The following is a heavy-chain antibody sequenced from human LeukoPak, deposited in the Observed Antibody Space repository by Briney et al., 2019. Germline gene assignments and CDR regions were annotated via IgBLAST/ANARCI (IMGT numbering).Heavy chain of an antibody. V-gene: IGHV3-20*04. J-gene: IGHJ4*02. CDR2: IRGDAGST. CDR3: ARVWAWGSGNYFDN. Sequence: GGSLRLSCAASGFTFDAFGMTWVRQAPGKGLEWVSAIRGDAGSTGYADSVKGRFTNSRDNAKNSLYLQMNRLRVEDTALYCCARVWAWGSGNYFDNWGQGTLVTVSS. CDR1: GFTFDAFG. D-gene: IGHD7-27*01.